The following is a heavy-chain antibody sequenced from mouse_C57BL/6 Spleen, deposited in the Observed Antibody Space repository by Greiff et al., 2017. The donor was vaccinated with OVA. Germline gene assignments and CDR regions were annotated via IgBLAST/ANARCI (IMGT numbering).Heavy chain of an antibody. CDR3: AREGSSAWFAY. D-gene: IGHD3-2*02. V-gene: IGHV1-82*01. CDR1: GYAFSSSW. CDR2: IYPGDGDT. J-gene: IGHJ3*01. Sequence: QVQLKESGPELVKPGASVKISCKASGYAFSSSWMNWVKQRPGKGLEWIGRIYPGDGDTNYNGKFKGKATLTADKSSSTADMQLSSLTSEDSAVYVCAREGSSAWFAYWGKGTLVTVSA.